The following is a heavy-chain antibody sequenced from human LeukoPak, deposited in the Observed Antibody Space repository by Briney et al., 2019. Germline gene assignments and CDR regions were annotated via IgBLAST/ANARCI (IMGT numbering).Heavy chain of an antibody. Sequence: SETLSLTCTVSGGSLSSGGYYWSWIRQHPGKGLEWIGYIFYSGSTYSNPSLKSRVTISVDTSKNQFSLKLSSVTAADTAVYYCASQRYNWNDNLGFGYWGQGTLVTVSS. CDR1: GGSLSSGGYY. V-gene: IGHV4-31*03. CDR2: IFYSGST. J-gene: IGHJ4*02. D-gene: IGHD1-20*01. CDR3: ASQRYNWNDNLGFGY.